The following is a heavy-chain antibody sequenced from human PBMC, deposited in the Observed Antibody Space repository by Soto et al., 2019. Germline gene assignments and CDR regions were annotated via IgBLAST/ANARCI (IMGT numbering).Heavy chain of an antibody. CDR1: GFTFSDYY. CDR3: ARDLYTSSLPTYYYFYYGMGV. Sequence: GGSLRLSCAASGFTFSDYYMNWIRQAPGKGLEWVSYISSSSSDTNYADSVKGRFTISRDNAKNSVYLQMNSLRAEDTAVYYCARDLYTSSLPTYYYFYYGMGVWGQGTTVTSP. V-gene: IGHV3-11*06. D-gene: IGHD2-2*01. CDR2: ISSSSSDT. J-gene: IGHJ6*02.